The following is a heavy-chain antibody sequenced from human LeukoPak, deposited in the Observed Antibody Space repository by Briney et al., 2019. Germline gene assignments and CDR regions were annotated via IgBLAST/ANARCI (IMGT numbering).Heavy chain of an antibody. V-gene: IGHV3-74*01. CDR1: GFTFSSYW. D-gene: IGHD3-3*01. CDR3: ARVYYYDFWSGYYFNY. J-gene: IGHJ4*02. Sequence: GGSLRLSCAASGFTFSSYWMHWIRQAPGQGLVWVSCINSDGSSINYADSVKGRFTISRDNAKNSLYLQMNSLRAEDTAVYYCARVYYYDFWSGYYFNYWGQGTLVTVSS. CDR2: INSDGSSI.